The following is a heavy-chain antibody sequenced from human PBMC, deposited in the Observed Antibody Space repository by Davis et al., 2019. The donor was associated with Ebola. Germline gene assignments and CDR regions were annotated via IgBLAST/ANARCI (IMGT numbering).Heavy chain of an antibody. D-gene: IGHD1-26*01. V-gene: IGHV3-21*04. CDR3: ARVSTHIAGGLDY. CDR1: GFTFSTYS. Sequence: GGSLRLSCAASGFTFSTYSMSWVRQAPGKGLEWVSSISSDSDYIYYADSVKGRFTISRDNAKNSLYLQMNSLRAEDTAVYYCARVSTHIAGGLDYWGQGTLVTVSS. J-gene: IGHJ4*02. CDR2: ISSDSDYI.